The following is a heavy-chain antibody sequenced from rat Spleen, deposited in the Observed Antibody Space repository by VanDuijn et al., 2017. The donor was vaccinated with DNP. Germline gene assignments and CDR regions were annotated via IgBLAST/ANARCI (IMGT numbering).Heavy chain of an antibody. CDR1: GFSLTSYG. Sequence: QVQLKESGPGLVQRSQTLSLTCTVSGFSLTSYGVSWVRQPPGKGLEWIGAIWSGGSTDYNSALKSRLSISRDTSKSQVLLKMNSLQTEDTAMYFCARTSYYDGSYYLGWFAYWGQGTLVTVSS. D-gene: IGHD1-12*02. CDR3: ARTSYYDGSYYLGWFAY. CDR2: IWSGGST. V-gene: IGHV2-16*01. J-gene: IGHJ3*01.